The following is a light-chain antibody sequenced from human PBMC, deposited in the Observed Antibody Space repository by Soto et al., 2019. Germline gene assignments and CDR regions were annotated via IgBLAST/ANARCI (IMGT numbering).Light chain of an antibody. Sequence: QSALTQPASVSGSPGQSITFSCTGTSSDVGSYDYVSWHQQHPVKAPKLIIYDVNNRPSGVPSRFSGSKSGNTASLIISGLQTEDEADYYCCAYSTSGTHVFGTGTKVTVL. CDR1: SSDVGSYDY. CDR2: DVN. CDR3: CAYSTSGTHV. V-gene: IGLV2-14*03. J-gene: IGLJ1*01.